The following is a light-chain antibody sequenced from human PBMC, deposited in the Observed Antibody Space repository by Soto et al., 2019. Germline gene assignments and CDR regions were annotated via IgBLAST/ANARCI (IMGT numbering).Light chain of an antibody. J-gene: IGLJ1*01. CDR3: SSCAGSSTYF. V-gene: IGLV2-23*02. CDR1: NSDVGSYNL. Sequence: QSALTQPASVSGSPGQSITISCTGTNSDVGSYNLVSWYQQHPSKAPKLMIYEVSKRPSGFSNRFSGSKSGNTASLTISGLQAEDEADYYCSSCAGSSTYFFGTGTKVTVL. CDR2: EVS.